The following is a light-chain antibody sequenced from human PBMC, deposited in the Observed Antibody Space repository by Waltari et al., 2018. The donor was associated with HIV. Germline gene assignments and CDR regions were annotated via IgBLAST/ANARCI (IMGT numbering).Light chain of an antibody. CDR3: QQSHSTPLT. J-gene: IGKJ4*01. V-gene: IGKV1-39*01. CDR2: AAS. Sequence: DIQMTQPPSSLSASLGDRVTITCRASQSISNYLNWYQQKPGKAPKLLIYAASSLQSGVPSRFSGSGSGTDFTLTISSLQPEDFASYYCQQSHSTPLTFGGGTKVEIK. CDR1: QSISNY.